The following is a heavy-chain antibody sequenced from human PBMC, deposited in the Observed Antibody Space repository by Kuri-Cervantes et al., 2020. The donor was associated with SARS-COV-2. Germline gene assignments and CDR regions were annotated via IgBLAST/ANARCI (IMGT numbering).Heavy chain of an antibody. J-gene: IGHJ6*02. Sequence: ASVKVSCKASGYTFTSYYMHWVRQAPGQGLEWMGIINPSGGSTSYAQKFQGRVTMTRDTSTSTVYMELSSLRSEDTAVYYCARDSGYALSYYYYGMDVWGQGTTVTVSS. V-gene: IGHV1-46*01. CDR2: INPSGGST. D-gene: IGHD5-12*01. CDR3: ARDSGYALSYYYYGMDV. CDR1: GYTFTSYY.